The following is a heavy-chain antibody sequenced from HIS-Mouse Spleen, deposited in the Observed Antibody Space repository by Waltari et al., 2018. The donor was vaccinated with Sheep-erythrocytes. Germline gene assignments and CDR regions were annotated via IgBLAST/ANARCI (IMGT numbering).Heavy chain of an antibody. Sequence: EVQLVESGGGLVKPGGSLRLSCAASGFTFSNAWMSWVRQAPGKGLEWVGRIKSTTDGVTTDYAAPVKGRFTISRDDSKNTLYLQMNSLKTEDTAVYYCTTAYVAADFDYWGQGTLVTVSS. CDR3: TTAYVAADFDY. CDR1: GFTFSNAW. CDR2: IKSTTDGVTT. J-gene: IGHJ4*02. D-gene: IGHD6-13*01. V-gene: IGHV3-15*01.